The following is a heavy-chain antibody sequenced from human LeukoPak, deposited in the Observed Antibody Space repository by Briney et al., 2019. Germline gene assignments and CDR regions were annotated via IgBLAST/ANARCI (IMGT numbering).Heavy chain of an antibody. V-gene: IGHV4-34*01. CDR3: ATQSSRAAFDI. CDR1: GGSFSGYY. J-gene: IGHJ3*02. D-gene: IGHD6-19*01. CDR2: INHSGST. Sequence: SETLSLTCAVYGGSFSGYYWSWIRQPPGKGLEWIGEINHSGSTNYNPSLKSRVTISVDTSKNQFSLKLSSVTAADTAVYYCATQSSRAAFDIWVQGTMVTVSS.